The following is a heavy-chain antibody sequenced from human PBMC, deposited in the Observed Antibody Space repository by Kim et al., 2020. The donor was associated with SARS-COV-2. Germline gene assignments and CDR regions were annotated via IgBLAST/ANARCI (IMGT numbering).Heavy chain of an antibody. Sequence: SETLSLTCTVSGGSISSSSYYWGWIRQPPGKGLEWIGSIYYSGGTYYNPSLKSRVTISVDTSKNQFSLKLSSVTAADTAVYYCASRGQLWLRVDYWGQGTLVTVSS. V-gene: IGHV4-39*01. J-gene: IGHJ4*02. CDR1: GGSISSSSYY. CDR3: ASRGQLWLRVDY. D-gene: IGHD5-18*01. CDR2: IYYSGGT.